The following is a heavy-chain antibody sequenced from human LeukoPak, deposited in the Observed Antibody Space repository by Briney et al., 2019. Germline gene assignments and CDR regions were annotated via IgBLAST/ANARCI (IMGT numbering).Heavy chain of an antibody. Sequence: SETLSLTCTVSGDSISGYYWSWIRQPAGKGLEWIGRIYTSGSTNYNPSLKSRVTMSVDTSKNQFSLKLSSVTAADTAVYYCARDLGTAGNFDYWGQGTLVTVSS. CDR2: IYTSGST. J-gene: IGHJ4*02. D-gene: IGHD5-18*01. V-gene: IGHV4-4*07. CDR3: ARDLGTAGNFDY. CDR1: GDSISGYY.